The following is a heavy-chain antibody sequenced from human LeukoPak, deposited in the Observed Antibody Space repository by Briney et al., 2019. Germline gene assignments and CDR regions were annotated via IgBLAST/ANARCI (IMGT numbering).Heavy chain of an antibody. CDR3: ARWYYSGWAFDY. Sequence: WDTLSLTLTLWGVSISSSRHYWGWIRQPPGKGLEWIGYIHDSGSTKYNPSLKSRVTISVDTSKNQFSLKLSSVTAADAGVYYCARWYYSGWAFDYWGQGTLVTVSS. CDR2: IHDSGST. CDR1: GVSISSSRHY. V-gene: IGHV4-61*05. D-gene: IGHD6-19*01. J-gene: IGHJ4*02.